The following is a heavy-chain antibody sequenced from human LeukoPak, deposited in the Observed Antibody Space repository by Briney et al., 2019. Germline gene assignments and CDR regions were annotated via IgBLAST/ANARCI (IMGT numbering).Heavy chain of an antibody. CDR2: ISSGGNNI. Sequence: GGSLRLSCAASGFTFSSYEMNWVRQAPGKGLEWVSYISSGGNNIYYADSVKGRFTISRDNAKNSLYLQMSSLGAEDTAVYYCARDSPITGSFYYYRDVWGKGTTVTVSS. D-gene: IGHD1-20*01. CDR1: GFTFSSYE. J-gene: IGHJ6*03. CDR3: ARDSPITGSFYYYRDV. V-gene: IGHV3-48*03.